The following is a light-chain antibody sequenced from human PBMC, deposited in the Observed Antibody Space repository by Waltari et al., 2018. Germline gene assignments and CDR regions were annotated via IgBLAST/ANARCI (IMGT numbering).Light chain of an antibody. Sequence: SYDLTQPPSVSVSPGPTASITCSGDELGNRYVCWYQQKPGQSPVLILYQNGRRPSGIPDRFSGSNSGNTATLTISGTQAMDEADYYCQAWDRGTRGVFGGGTRLTVL. CDR1: ELGNRY. CDR2: QNG. J-gene: IGLJ2*01. V-gene: IGLV3-1*01. CDR3: QAWDRGTRGV.